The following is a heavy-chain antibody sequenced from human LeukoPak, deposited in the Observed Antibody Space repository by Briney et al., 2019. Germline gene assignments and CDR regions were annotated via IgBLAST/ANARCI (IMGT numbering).Heavy chain of an antibody. CDR3: ARDSNGGAFDY. J-gene: IGHJ4*02. V-gene: IGHV3-33*01. Sequence: GGSLRLSCAASGFTFSSYGMHWVRQAPGKGLEWVAVIWYDGSNKYYADSAKGRFTISRDNSKNTLYLQMNSLRAEDTAVYYCARDSNGGAFDYWGQGTLVTVSS. D-gene: IGHD3-22*01. CDR1: GFTFSSYG. CDR2: IWYDGSNK.